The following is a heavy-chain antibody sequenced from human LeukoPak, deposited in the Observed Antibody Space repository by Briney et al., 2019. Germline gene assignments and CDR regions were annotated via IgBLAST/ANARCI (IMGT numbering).Heavy chain of an antibody. D-gene: IGHD6-19*01. CDR2: ISDGGGST. Sequence: GGSLRLSCAASGFTFARYAMSWVRQAPGKGLQWVSAISDGGGSTYYADSVKGRFTISRDNSKNTLYLQMNSLRAEDTALYYCAKEYTSGWYVVDYWGQGTLVTVSS. V-gene: IGHV3-23*01. J-gene: IGHJ4*02. CDR3: AKEYTSGWYVVDY. CDR1: GFTFARYA.